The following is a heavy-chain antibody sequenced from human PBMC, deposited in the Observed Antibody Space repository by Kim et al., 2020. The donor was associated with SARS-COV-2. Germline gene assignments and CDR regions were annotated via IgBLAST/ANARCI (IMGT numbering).Heavy chain of an antibody. Sequence: SVKGRFTISRDNSKNTLYLQMNSLRAEDTAVYYCAKGPLLVVTASDAFDIWGQGTMVTVSS. J-gene: IGHJ3*02. CDR3: AKGPLLVVTASDAFDI. V-gene: IGHV3-30*02. D-gene: IGHD2-21*02.